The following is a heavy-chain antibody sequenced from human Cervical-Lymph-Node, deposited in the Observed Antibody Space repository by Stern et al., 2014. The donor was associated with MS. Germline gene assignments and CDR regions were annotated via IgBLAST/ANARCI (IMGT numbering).Heavy chain of an antibody. J-gene: IGHJ6*02. D-gene: IGHD3-10*01. V-gene: IGHV1-69*04. CDR1: GGTFSSYA. Sequence: QVQLVQSGAEVKKPGSSVKVSCKASGGTFSSYAISWVRQAPGQGLEWMGRIIPILGIANYAQKFQGRVTITADKSTSTAYMELSSLRSEDTAVYYCAREFGTMVRGVNYYYYGMDVWGQGTTVTVSS. CDR3: AREFGTMVRGVNYYYYGMDV. CDR2: IIPILGIA.